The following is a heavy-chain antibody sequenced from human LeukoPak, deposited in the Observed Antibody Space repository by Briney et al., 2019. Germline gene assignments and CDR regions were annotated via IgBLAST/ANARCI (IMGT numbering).Heavy chain of an antibody. J-gene: IGHJ6*02. CDR3: ARIRCYDCGMDV. D-gene: IGHD2-2*01. Sequence: SVKVSCKASGGTFSSYAISWVRQAPGQGLEWMGGIIPIFGTANYAQKFQGGVTITADESTSTAYMELSSLRSEDTAVYYCARIRCYDCGMDVWGQGTTVTVSS. CDR2: IIPIFGTA. V-gene: IGHV1-69*13. CDR1: GGTFSSYA.